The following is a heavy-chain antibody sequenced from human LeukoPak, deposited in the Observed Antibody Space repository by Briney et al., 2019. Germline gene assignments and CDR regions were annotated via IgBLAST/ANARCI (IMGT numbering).Heavy chain of an antibody. Sequence: PGGSLRLSCAASGFTFSSFSMIWVRQAPGKGLEWVSSTSSSSAYTFYAESGKGRFTISRDNSKNTVYLQMNSLRGEDSAVYYCAKERQTGDYFTSDRWGQGTLVTVSS. CDR3: AKERQTGDYFTSDR. CDR2: TSSSSAYT. V-gene: IGHV3-21*04. J-gene: IGHJ5*02. D-gene: IGHD4-17*01. CDR1: GFTFSSFS.